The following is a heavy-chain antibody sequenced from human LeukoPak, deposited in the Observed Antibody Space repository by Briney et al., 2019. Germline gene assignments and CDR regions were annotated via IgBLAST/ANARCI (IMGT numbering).Heavy chain of an antibody. CDR1: GFIFSNFA. CDR2: INDGGGSS. CDR3: AKDLFGGVAVTGNAFDF. D-gene: IGHD3-16*01. J-gene: IGHJ3*01. V-gene: IGHV3-23*01. Sequence: GGSLRLSCAASGFIFSNFALSWVRQAPGKGLEWVSAINDGGGSSYYADSVKGRFTISRDNSKNTLYLQMNSLRAEDTAVYFCAKDLFGGVAVTGNAFDFWGQGTMVTVSS.